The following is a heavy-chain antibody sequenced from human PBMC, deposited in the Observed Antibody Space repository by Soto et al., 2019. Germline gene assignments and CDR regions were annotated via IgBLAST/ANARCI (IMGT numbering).Heavy chain of an antibody. V-gene: IGHV3-15*07. CDR1: GFTFSNAW. CDR3: TTGLAWLLLEISSALDY. CDR2: IKSKTDGGTT. Sequence: GGSLRLSCAASGFTFSNAWMNWVRQAPGKGLEWVGRIKSKTDGGTTDYAAPVKGRFTISRDDSKNTLYLQMNSLKTEDTAVYYCTTGLAWLLLEISSALDYWGQGTLVTVSS. D-gene: IGHD3-22*01. J-gene: IGHJ4*02.